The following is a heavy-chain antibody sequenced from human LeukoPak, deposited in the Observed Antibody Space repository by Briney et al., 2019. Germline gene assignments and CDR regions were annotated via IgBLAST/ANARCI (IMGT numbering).Heavy chain of an antibody. V-gene: IGHV3-30*02. CDR1: GFNFRGYG. J-gene: IGHJ4*02. D-gene: IGHD3-22*01. CDR2: IHYDGRNQ. CDR3: AKAAYDSSGSWHYFDY. Sequence: PGGSLRLSCAASGFNFRGYGMHWVRQAPGKGLEWVTFIHYDGRNQYYADSVKGRFTISRDNSKNTLYLQMNSLRPEDTAVYYCAKAAYDSSGSWHYFDYWGQGTLVTVSS.